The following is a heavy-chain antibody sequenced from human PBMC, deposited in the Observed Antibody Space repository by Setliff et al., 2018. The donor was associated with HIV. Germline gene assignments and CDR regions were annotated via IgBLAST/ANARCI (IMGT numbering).Heavy chain of an antibody. CDR1: GFTVSGSG. V-gene: IGHV3-33*08. Sequence: GGSLRLSCAVSGFTVSGSGMHWVRQAPGKGLEWVATMSLGAGGQYYRDSVRGRFTISRDPSKNTLFLQMNSLRVEDTAVYYCAADRIVLGDYWGQGTLVTVSS. J-gene: IGHJ4*01. D-gene: IGHD2-15*01. CDR3: AADRIVLGDY. CDR2: MSLGAGGQ.